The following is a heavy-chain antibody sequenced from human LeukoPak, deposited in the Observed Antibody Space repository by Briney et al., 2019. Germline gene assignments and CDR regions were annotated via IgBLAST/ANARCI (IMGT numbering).Heavy chain of an antibody. D-gene: IGHD5-12*01. CDR2: IIPIFGTA. Sequence: SVKVSCTASGGTFSSYAISWVRQAPGQGLEWMGGIIPIFGTANYAQKFQGRVTITADESTSTAYMELSSLRSEDTAVYYCASGGYSGYDLYYYYGMDVWGQGTTVTVSS. CDR1: GGTFSSYA. CDR3: ASGGYSGYDLYYYYGMDV. J-gene: IGHJ6*02. V-gene: IGHV1-69*13.